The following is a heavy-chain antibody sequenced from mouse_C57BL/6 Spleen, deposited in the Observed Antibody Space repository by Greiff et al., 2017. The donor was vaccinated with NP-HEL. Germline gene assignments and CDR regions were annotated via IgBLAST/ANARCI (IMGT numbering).Heavy chain of an antibody. CDR2: ISYDGSN. CDR1: GYSITSGYY. D-gene: IGHD1-1*01. CDR3: ARDDGSSPDY. V-gene: IGHV3-6*01. Sequence: VQLKESGPGLVKPSQSLSLTCSVTGYSITSGYYWNWIRQFPGNKLEWMGYISYDGSNNYNPSLKNRISITRDTSKNQFFLKLNSVTTEDTATYYCARDDGSSPDYWGQGTTLTVSS. J-gene: IGHJ2*01.